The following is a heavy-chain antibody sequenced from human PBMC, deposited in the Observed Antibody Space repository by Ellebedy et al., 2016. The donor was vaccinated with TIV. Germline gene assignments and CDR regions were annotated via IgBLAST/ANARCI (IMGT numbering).Heavy chain of an antibody. V-gene: IGHV4-39*07. D-gene: IGHD3-16*01. J-gene: IGHJ4*02. CDR1: GDSISTYSYY. Sequence: GSLRLSCTVSGDSISTYSYYWGWIRQPPGKGLEWIGSIHYDGNTNYSPSLKSRVTISVDKSKNQFSLKLNSVTAADTAVYYCARDLGSHPGDWGQGTLVTISS. CDR3: ARDLGSHPGD. CDR2: IHYDGNT.